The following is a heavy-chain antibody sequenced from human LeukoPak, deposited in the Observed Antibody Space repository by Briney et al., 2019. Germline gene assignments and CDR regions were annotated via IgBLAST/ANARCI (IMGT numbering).Heavy chain of an antibody. Sequence: KTGGSLRLSCAASGFTFSSYSMNWVRQAPGKGLEWVSSISSSSSYIYYADSVKGRFTISRDNAKNSLYLQMNSLRAEDTAVYYCARDAGGYHTVTTVNWFDPWGQGTLVTVSS. D-gene: IGHD4-17*01. CDR3: ARDAGGYHTVTTVNWFDP. J-gene: IGHJ5*02. V-gene: IGHV3-21*01. CDR1: GFTFSSYS. CDR2: ISSSSSYI.